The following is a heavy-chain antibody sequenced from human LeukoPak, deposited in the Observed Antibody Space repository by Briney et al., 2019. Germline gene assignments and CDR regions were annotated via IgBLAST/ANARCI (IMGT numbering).Heavy chain of an antibody. CDR3: VRLGQYYYYYMDV. J-gene: IGHJ6*03. CDR1: GFTFSTYS. V-gene: IGHV3-21*01. Sequence: PGGSLRLSCAASGFTFSTYSMNWLRLAPGKGLEWVSSISPDSNYKYYVDSVKGRFTISRDNAKSSLYLQMNSLRAEDTAVYYCVRLGQYYYYYMDVWGKGTTVTVSS. D-gene: IGHD7-27*01. CDR2: ISPDSNYK.